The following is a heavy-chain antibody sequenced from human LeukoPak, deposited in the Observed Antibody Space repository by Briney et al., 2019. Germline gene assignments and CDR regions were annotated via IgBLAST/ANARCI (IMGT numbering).Heavy chain of an antibody. Sequence: PSETLSLTCTVSGGSIGSGSYYWSWIRQPAGKGLEWIGRIYTRGNTNYNPSLKSRVSISVDTSKNQFSLKLSSVTAADTAMYYCARSYYYDSSGYYPHYFDYWGQGTLVTVSS. CDR2: IYTRGNT. V-gene: IGHV4-61*02. CDR3: ARSYYYDSSGYYPHYFDY. D-gene: IGHD3-22*01. J-gene: IGHJ4*02. CDR1: GGSIGSGSYY.